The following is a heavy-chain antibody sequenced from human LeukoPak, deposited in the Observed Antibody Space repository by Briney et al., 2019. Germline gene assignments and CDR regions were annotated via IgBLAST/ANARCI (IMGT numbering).Heavy chain of an antibody. CDR1: GFTFSLYG. J-gene: IGHJ5*02. Sequence: GGSLRLSCAASGFTFSLYGMNWLRQAPGKGLEWVSYISEDTTIIHYADSVKGRFTISRDNAKNSLYLQMNSLRVVDTAVYYCATTGVRRDNWFDPWGQGTLATVSS. CDR3: ATTGVRRDNWFDP. V-gene: IGHV3-48*01. CDR2: ISEDTTII. D-gene: IGHD3-10*01.